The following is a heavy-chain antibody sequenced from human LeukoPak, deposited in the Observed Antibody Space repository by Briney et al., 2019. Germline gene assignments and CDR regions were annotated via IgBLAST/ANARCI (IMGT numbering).Heavy chain of an antibody. CDR3: ARVSDYYDSSGYPTP. CDR2: IYYSGST. Sequence: PSETLSLTCTVSGGSISSGDYYWSRIRQPPGKGLEWIGYIYYSGSTYYNPSLKSRVTISVDTSKNQFSLKLSSVTAADTAVYYCARVSDYYDSSGYPTPWGQGTLVTVSS. V-gene: IGHV4-30-4*01. J-gene: IGHJ5*02. D-gene: IGHD3-22*01. CDR1: GGSISSGDYY.